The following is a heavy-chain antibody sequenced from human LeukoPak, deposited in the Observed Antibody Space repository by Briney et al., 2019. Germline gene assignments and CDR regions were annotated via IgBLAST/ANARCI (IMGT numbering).Heavy chain of an antibody. CDR1: GGSISSGSYY. Sequence: KPSETLSLTCTVSGGSISSGSYYWSWIRQPPGKGLEWIGYIYYSGSTNYNPSLKSRVTISVDTSKNQFSLKLSSVTAADTAVYYCASSKYYYYYYMDVWGKGTTVTISS. CDR2: IYYSGST. V-gene: IGHV4-61*01. J-gene: IGHJ6*03. D-gene: IGHD2-2*01. CDR3: ASSKYYYYYYMDV.